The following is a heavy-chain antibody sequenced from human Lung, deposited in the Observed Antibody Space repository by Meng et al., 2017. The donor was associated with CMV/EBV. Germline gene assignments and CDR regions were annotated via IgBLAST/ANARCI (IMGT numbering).Heavy chain of an antibody. CDR2: IYHRRST. CDR3: ARADKVRFDY. CDR1: GGTVSSSTW. Sequence: QWQLRGAGPGLLWPRGALPLTCAVCGGTVSSSTWCSWVRRPAGKGLEEIGEIYHRRSTNYIPSRMSRVRKSVHKSKNQFSLYLSSVTAAVTAVYYCARADKVRFDYWGQGTLVTVSS. J-gene: IGHJ4*02. V-gene: IGHV4-4*03.